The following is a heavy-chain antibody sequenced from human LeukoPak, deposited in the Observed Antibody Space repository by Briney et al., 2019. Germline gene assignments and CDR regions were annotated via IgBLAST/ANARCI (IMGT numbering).Heavy chain of an antibody. CDR2: VSYSGNT. CDR1: GGSVRSSNYY. Sequence: SETLSLTCTVSGGSVRSSNYYWALIRQSPGKGPEWLATVSYSGNTYYHPSLQSRVTISVDTSKSQFSLKLTSETAADRAVYFCARHSVRLRTFSAFDIWGQGTMVTVSS. D-gene: IGHD4-17*01. V-gene: IGHV4-39*01. J-gene: IGHJ3*02. CDR3: ARHSVRLRTFSAFDI.